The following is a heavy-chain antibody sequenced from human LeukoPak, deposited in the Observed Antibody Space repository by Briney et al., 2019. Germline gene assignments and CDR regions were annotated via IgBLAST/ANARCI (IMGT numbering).Heavy chain of an antibody. J-gene: IGHJ4*02. D-gene: IGHD3-10*01. Sequence: SETLSLTCTVSGGTISSSSYYWSWIRQPPGKGLEWIGYIYYSGSTNYNPSLKSRVTISVDTSKNQFSLKLSSVTAADTAVYYCARAHITMVRGVRIYYFDYWGQGTLVTVSS. CDR3: ARAHITMVRGVRIYYFDY. V-gene: IGHV4-61*05. CDR2: IYYSGST. CDR1: GGTISSSSYY.